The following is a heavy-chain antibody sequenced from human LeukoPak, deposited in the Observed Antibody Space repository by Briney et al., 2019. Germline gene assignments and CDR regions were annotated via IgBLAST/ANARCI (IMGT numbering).Heavy chain of an antibody. Sequence: GGSLRLSCVVSGLTFSNCRMTWVRQAPGRGLEWVANIKEDGTETSYVGSVKGRFTISRDNAKNSLYLQMNSLRAEDTAVYYCARAHCSSASCYEVLDAFDIWGQGTMVTVSS. CDR2: IKEDGTET. D-gene: IGHD2-2*01. CDR1: GLTFSNCR. J-gene: IGHJ3*02. CDR3: ARAHCSSASCYEVLDAFDI. V-gene: IGHV3-7*02.